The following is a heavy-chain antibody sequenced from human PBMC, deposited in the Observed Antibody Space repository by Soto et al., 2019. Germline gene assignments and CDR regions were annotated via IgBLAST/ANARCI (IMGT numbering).Heavy chain of an antibody. J-gene: IGHJ2*01. V-gene: IGHV1-18*01. D-gene: IGHD2-15*01. CDR3: ARCYCSVGSCYACWHFDL. CDR1: GYTCTNYA. CDR2: ISASTRNT. Sequence: QVQLVQSGAEVKKPGASVKVSCQASGYTCTNYAISWVRQAPGQGLEWMGWISASTRNTAQAQTFQARVTMTIDTSPTTAKIELMSLRSDYTAVYYCARCYCSVGSCYACWHFDLWGRGTLVTVS.